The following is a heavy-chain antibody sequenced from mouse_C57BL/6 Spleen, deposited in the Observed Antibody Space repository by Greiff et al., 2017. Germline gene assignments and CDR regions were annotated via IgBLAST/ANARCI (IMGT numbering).Heavy chain of an antibody. CDR1: GYAFSSYW. D-gene: IGHD2-3*01. CDR2: IYPGDGDT. V-gene: IGHV1-80*01. J-gene: IGHJ4*01. CDR3: ARGDGSNAMDY. Sequence: VKLMESGAELVKPGASVKISCKASGYAFSSYWMNWVKQRPGKGLEWIGQIYPGDGDTNYNGKFKGKATLTADKSSSTAYMQLSSLTSEDSAVYFCARGDGSNAMDYWGQGTSVTVSS.